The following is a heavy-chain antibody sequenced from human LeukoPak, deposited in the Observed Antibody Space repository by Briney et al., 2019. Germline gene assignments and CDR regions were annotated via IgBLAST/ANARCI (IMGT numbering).Heavy chain of an antibody. CDR1: GYTFTGYY. J-gene: IGHJ4*02. Sequence: ASVKVSCKASGYTFTGYYMHWVRQAPGQGLEWMGWINPNSGGTNYAQKFQGRVTMTRDTSISTAYMELSRLRSDDTAVYYCARDGEFGELFFYFDYWGQGTLVTVSS. CDR3: ARDGEFGELFFYFDY. D-gene: IGHD3-10*01. CDR2: INPNSGGT. V-gene: IGHV1-2*02.